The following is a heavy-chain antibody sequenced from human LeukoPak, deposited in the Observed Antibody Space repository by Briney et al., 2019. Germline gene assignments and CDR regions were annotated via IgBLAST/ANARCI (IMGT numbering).Heavy chain of an antibody. D-gene: IGHD3-10*01. CDR3: ARGPSWEWHYYGSGTGRGDY. V-gene: IGHV1-2*02. CDR2: INPNSGGT. J-gene: IGHJ4*02. Sequence: ASVKVSCKASGYTFTGYYMHWVRQAPGQGLEWMGWINPNSGGTNYAQKFQGRVTMTRNTSISTAYMELSSLRSEDTAVYYCARGPSWEWHYYGSGTGRGDYWGQGTLVTVSS. CDR1: GYTFTGYY.